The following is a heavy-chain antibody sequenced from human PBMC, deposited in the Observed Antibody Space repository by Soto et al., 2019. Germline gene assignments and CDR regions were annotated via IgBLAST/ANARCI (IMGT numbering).Heavy chain of an antibody. CDR2: ISAYNSNT. J-gene: IGHJ6*02. Sequence: QGQLVQSGAPVKKPGASVKVSCKASGYTFSSYGISSMRQAPGQGLEWMGWISAYNSNTKYVKKLQGRVTMTTDSYTSTADMELRSLRSDATAVYYCERDRVGQLGATDGMDVWGQGTTVTVS. V-gene: IGHV1-18*01. CDR3: ERDRVGQLGATDGMDV. CDR1: GYTFSSYG. D-gene: IGHD6-6*01.